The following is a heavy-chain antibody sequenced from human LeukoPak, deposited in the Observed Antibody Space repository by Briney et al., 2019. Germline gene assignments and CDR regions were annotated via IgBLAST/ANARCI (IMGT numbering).Heavy chain of an antibody. Sequence: ASVKVSCKASGYTFTGYYMHWVRQAPGQGLEWMGWINPNSGGTNYAQKFQGWVTMTRDTSISTAYMELSRVRSDDTAVYYCARAGIAARPLGGYWFDPWGQGTLVTASS. CDR2: INPNSGGT. CDR1: GYTFTGYY. D-gene: IGHD6-6*01. CDR3: ARAGIAARPLGGYWFDP. J-gene: IGHJ5*02. V-gene: IGHV1-2*04.